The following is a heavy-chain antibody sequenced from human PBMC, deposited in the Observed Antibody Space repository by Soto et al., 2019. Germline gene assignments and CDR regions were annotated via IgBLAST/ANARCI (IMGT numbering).Heavy chain of an antibody. CDR2: INADS. V-gene: IGHV1-3*01. CDR3: ARDNIGGYYDRHFDY. CDR1: GYTFTSYA. D-gene: IGHD3-22*01. Sequence: ASVKVSCKASGYTFTSYAMHWVRQAPGQRLEWMGWINADSVKGRFTISRDNSKNTLYLQMNSLRAEDTAVYYCARDNIGGYYDRHFDYWGQGTLVTVSS. J-gene: IGHJ4*02.